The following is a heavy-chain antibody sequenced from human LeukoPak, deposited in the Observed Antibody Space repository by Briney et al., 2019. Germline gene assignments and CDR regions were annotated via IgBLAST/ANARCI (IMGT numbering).Heavy chain of an antibody. Sequence: SETLSLTCTVSGGSISSSSYYWGWIRQPAGKGLEWIGRIYTSGSTNYNPSLKSRVTMSVDTSKNQFSLKLSSVTAADTAVYYCARGVTIFGLLPYYYYYMDVWGKGTTVTVSS. CDR2: IYTSGST. J-gene: IGHJ6*03. V-gene: IGHV4-61*02. D-gene: IGHD3-3*01. CDR1: GGSISSSSYY. CDR3: ARGVTIFGLLPYYYYYMDV.